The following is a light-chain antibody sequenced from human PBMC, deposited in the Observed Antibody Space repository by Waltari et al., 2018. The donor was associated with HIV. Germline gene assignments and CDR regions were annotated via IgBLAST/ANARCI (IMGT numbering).Light chain of an antibody. CDR3: QSADSSGTLYV. J-gene: IGLJ1*01. V-gene: IGLV3-25*03. CDR1: ALPKNY. CDR2: EDS. Sequence: SYELTQPPSVSVSPGQTARITCSGGALPKNYDYWYQQKSGQAPVLVIYEDSKRPSGIPERFSGSSSGTTVTLTISGVQAEDEADYYCQSADSSGTLYVFGTGTKVTVL.